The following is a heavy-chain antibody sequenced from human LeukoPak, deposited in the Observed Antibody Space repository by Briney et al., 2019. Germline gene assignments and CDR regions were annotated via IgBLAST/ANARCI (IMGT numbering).Heavy chain of an antibody. CDR3: ASTDYDFWSGYQA. Sequence: PSETLSPTCAVYGGSFSGYYWSWIRQPPGKGLEWIGEINHSGSTNYNPSLKSRVTISVDTSKNQFSLKLSSVTAADTAVYYCASTDYDFWSGYQAWGQGTLVTVSS. CDR2: INHSGST. CDR1: GGSFSGYY. J-gene: IGHJ5*02. D-gene: IGHD3-3*01. V-gene: IGHV4-34*01.